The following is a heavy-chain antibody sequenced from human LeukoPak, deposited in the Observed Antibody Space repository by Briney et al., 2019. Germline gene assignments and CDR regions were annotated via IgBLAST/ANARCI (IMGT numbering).Heavy chain of an antibody. Sequence: ASVKVSCKASGYTFTSYYMHWVRQAPGQGLEWMGIINPSGGSTSYAQKFQGRVTMTRDTSTSTVYMELSSLRSEDTAMYYCARAVVVAAGFDYWGQGTLVTVSS. V-gene: IGHV1-46*01. CDR1: GYTFTSYY. CDR2: INPSGGST. J-gene: IGHJ4*02. CDR3: ARAVVVAAGFDY. D-gene: IGHD2-15*01.